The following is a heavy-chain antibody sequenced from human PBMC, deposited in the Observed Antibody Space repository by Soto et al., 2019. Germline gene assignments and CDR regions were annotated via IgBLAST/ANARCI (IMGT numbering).Heavy chain of an antibody. CDR3: GGHWYNY. D-gene: IGHD1-20*01. V-gene: IGHV3-23*01. Sequence: GGSLRLSCAASGFPFSSSAMSWVRQAPGKGLEWVSLISVPGGSANYADSVKGRFTISIDNSKNTVYLQMNSLRAEDTAVYYCGGHWYNYWGQGTLVTVSS. CDR1: GFPFSSSA. J-gene: IGHJ4*02. CDR2: ISVPGGSA.